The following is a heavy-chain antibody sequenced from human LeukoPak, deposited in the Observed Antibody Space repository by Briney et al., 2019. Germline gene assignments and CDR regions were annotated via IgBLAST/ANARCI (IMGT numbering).Heavy chain of an antibody. D-gene: IGHD2-2*01. CDR1: GFTFSSYG. CDR3: AKTLRGWGLVVPDYYYYYMDV. Sequence: GGSLRLSCAASGFTFSSYGMHWVRQAPGKGLEWVAFIRYDGSNKYYADSVKGRFTISRDNSKNTLYLQMNSLRAEDTAVYYCAKTLRGWGLVVPDYYYYYMDVWGKGTTVTVSS. CDR2: IRYDGSNK. J-gene: IGHJ6*03. V-gene: IGHV3-30*02.